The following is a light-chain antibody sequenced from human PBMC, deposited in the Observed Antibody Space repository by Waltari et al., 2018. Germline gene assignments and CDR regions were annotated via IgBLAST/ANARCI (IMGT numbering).Light chain of an antibody. CDR2: GAS. J-gene: IGKJ1*01. CDR3: QQYNALPPWT. Sequence: EIVVTQSPATLSVSPGERAILPCRASQSISNNLAWYQQKPGQAPRLLIYGASARASGIPARFSSSGSGTEFTLTIASLQSEDFAVYYCQQYNALPPWTFGQGTRVEIK. V-gene: IGKV3-15*01. CDR1: QSISNN.